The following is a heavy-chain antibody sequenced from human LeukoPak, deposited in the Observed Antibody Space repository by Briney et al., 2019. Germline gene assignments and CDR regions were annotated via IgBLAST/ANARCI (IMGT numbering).Heavy chain of an antibody. CDR2: IWYDGSNK. Sequence: GGSLRLSCAASGFTFSSYGMHWLRQAPGKGLEWVAVIWYDGSNKYYADSVKGRFTISRDNSKNTLYLQMNSLRAEDTAVYYCAKPLRFLGWPDAFDIWGQGTMVTVSS. V-gene: IGHV3-33*06. D-gene: IGHD3-3*01. CDR3: AKPLRFLGWPDAFDI. CDR1: GFTFSSYG. J-gene: IGHJ3*02.